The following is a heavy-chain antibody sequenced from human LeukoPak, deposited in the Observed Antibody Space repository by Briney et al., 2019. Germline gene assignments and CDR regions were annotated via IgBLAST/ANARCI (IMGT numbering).Heavy chain of an antibody. D-gene: IGHD2-15*01. V-gene: IGHV4-34*01. CDR1: GGSLSGSY. Sequence: SETLSLTCAVFGGSLSGSYWSWIRQPPGKGLEWIGEINHSGSTSYNPSLKSRVTISVDTSKNQFSLKLSSVTAADTAVYYCARGGLGYCSGGACYHEYFQHWGQGTLVTVSS. CDR3: ARGGLGYCSGGACYHEYFQH. CDR2: INHSGST. J-gene: IGHJ1*01.